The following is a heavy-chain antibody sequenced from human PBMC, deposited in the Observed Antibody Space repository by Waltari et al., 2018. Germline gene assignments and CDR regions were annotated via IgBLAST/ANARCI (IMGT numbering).Heavy chain of an antibody. D-gene: IGHD6-13*01. CDR3: ARDLAAYMDV. J-gene: IGHJ6*03. CDR1: GGSISSYY. CDR2: IYYSGST. V-gene: IGHV4-59*01. Sequence: QVQLQESGPGLVKPSETLSLTCTVSGGSISSYYWSWIRQPPGKGLEWIGYIYYSGSTNYNPSLKSRVTISVDTSKNQCSRKLSSVTAADTAVYYCARDLAAYMDVWGKGTTVTVSS.